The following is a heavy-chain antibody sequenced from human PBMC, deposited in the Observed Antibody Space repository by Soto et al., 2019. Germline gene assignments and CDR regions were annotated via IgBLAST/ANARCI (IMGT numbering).Heavy chain of an antibody. D-gene: IGHD6-6*01. J-gene: IGHJ5*02. CDR3: ARALSSIAAREGANWFDP. V-gene: IGHV1-2*04. CDR1: GYTFTGYY. CDR2: INPNSGGT. Sequence: ASVKVSCKASGYTFTGYYMHWVRQAPGQGLEWMGWINPNSGGTNYAQKFQGWVTMTRDTSISTAYMELSRLRSDDTDVYYCARALSSIAAREGANWFDPWGQGTLVTVSS.